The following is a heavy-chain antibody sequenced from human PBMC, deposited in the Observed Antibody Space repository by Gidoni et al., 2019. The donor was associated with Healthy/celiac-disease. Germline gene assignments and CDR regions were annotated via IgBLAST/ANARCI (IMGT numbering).Heavy chain of an antibody. D-gene: IGHD6-13*01. CDR3: ARAGYSSSWPPYYFDY. CDR2: IKQDGSEK. CDR1: GFPFSSYW. V-gene: IGHV3-7*01. J-gene: IGHJ4*02. Sequence: EVQLVESGGGLVQPGGSLRLSCAASGFPFSSYWMSWVRQAPGKGLEWVANIKQDGSEKYYVDSVKGRFTISRDNAKNSLYLQMNSLRAEDTAVYYCARAGYSSSWPPYYFDYWGQGTLVTVSS.